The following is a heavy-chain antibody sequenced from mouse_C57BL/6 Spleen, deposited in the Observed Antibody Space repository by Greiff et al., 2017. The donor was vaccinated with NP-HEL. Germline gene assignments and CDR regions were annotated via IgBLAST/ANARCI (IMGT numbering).Heavy chain of an antibody. CDR2: IYPGSGST. V-gene: IGHV1-55*01. D-gene: IGHD2-4*01. J-gene: IGHJ2*01. CDR3: ARVGTYDYDVNY. Sequence: QVQLQQPGAELVKPGASVKMSCKASGYTFTSYWITWVKQRPGQGLEWIGDIYPGSGSTNYNEKFKSKATLTVDTSSSTAYMQLSSLTSEDSAVYYCARVGTYDYDVNYWGQGTTLTVSS. CDR1: GYTFTSYW.